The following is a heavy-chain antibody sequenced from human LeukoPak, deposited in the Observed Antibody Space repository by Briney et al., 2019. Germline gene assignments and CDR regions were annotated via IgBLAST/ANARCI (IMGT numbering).Heavy chain of an antibody. J-gene: IGHJ3*02. V-gene: IGHV3-23*01. CDR2: ISGSGGST. CDR3: AKEFIVVVPAAINASDI. CDR1: GFTCSSYA. D-gene: IGHD2-2*01. Sequence: PGGSLRLSCAASGFTCSSYAMSWVRQAPGKGLEWVSAISGSGGSTYYADSVKGRFTISRDNSKNTLYLQMNSLRAEDTAVYYCAKEFIVVVPAAINASDIWGQGTMVTVPS.